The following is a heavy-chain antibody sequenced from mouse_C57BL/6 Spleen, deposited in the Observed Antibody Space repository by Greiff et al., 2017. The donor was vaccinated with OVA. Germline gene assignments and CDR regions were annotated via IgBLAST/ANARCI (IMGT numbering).Heavy chain of an antibody. CDR2: ISDGGSYT. CDR1: GFTFSSYA. Sequence: EVKLMESGGGLVKPGGSLKLSCAASGFTFSSYAMSWVRQTPEKRLEWVATISDGGSYTYYPDNVKGRFTISRDNAKNNLYLQMSHLKSEDTAMYYCARALLTSPFDYWGQGTTLTVSS. J-gene: IGHJ2*01. V-gene: IGHV5-4*03. CDR3: ARALLTSPFDY. D-gene: IGHD1-1*01.